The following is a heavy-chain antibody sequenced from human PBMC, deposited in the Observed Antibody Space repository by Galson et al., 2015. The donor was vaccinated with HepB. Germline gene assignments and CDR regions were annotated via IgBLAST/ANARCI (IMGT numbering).Heavy chain of an antibody. Sequence: SLRLSCAASGFTFSSYAMHWVRQAPGKGLEWVAVISYDGSNKYYADSVKGRFTISRDNSKNTLYLQMNSLRAEDTAVYYCARDNCSSTSCYTHYWGQGTLVTVSS. V-gene: IGHV3-30-3*01. CDR2: ISYDGSNK. CDR1: GFTFSSYA. D-gene: IGHD2-2*02. CDR3: ARDNCSSTSCYTHY. J-gene: IGHJ4*02.